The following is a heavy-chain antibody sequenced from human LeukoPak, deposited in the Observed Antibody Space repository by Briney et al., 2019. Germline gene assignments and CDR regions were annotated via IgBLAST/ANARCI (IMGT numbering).Heavy chain of an antibody. J-gene: IGHJ4*02. D-gene: IGHD3-9*01. CDR3: AREPGHYDILTGYTPDFGYDY. Sequence: ASVKVSCKASGYTFTGYYMHWVRQAPGQGLEWMGWINPNSGGTNYAQKFQGRVTMTRDTSISTAYMELSRLRSDDTAVYYCAREPGHYDILTGYTPDFGYDYWGQGTLVTVSA. CDR2: INPNSGGT. CDR1: GYTFTGYY. V-gene: IGHV1-2*02.